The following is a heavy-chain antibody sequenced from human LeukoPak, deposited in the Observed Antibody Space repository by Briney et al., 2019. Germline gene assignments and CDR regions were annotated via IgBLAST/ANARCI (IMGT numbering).Heavy chain of an antibody. D-gene: IGHD3-22*01. J-gene: IGHJ4*02. CDR2: TNTDGSTT. CDR3: ARARDLYDSSGYSFDY. CDR1: GFTFSSHW. V-gene: IGHV3-74*01. Sequence: GGSLRLSCEVSGFTFSSHWMHWVRQAPGKGPVWVSRTNTDGSTTNYADSVKGRFTISRDNAKNTVYLQMNRLRAEDTAVYYCARARDLYDSSGYSFDYWGQGILVTVSS.